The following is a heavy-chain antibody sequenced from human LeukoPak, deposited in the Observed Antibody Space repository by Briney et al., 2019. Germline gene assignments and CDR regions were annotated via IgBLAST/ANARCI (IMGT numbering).Heavy chain of an antibody. D-gene: IGHD3-22*01. Sequence: ASVKVSCKASGYTFTAYYMHWVRQAPGQGLEWMGWIYPNSGGTNYARKFRGRVTMTRDTSISTAYMDLSRLRSDDTAVYYCARRVDYYDSSGYYAKSGNYFDYWGQGTLVTVSS. J-gene: IGHJ4*02. V-gene: IGHV1-2*02. CDR1: GYTFTAYY. CDR2: IYPNSGGT. CDR3: ARRVDYYDSSGYYAKSGNYFDY.